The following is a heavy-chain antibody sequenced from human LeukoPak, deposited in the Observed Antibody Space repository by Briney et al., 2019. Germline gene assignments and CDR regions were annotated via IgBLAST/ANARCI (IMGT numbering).Heavy chain of an antibody. D-gene: IGHD6-19*01. J-gene: IGHJ4*02. CDR3: ARPLRSGWLDN. CDR1: GYTFSSYT. V-gene: IGHV1-3*01. Sequence: ASVKVSCKASGYTFSSYTFHWVRQAPGQRLEWMGWINAGNGNTQYSQKFQGRVTITRDTSASTAYMELSSLRSEDTALYYYARPLRSGWLDNWGQGTLVTASS. CDR2: INAGNGNT.